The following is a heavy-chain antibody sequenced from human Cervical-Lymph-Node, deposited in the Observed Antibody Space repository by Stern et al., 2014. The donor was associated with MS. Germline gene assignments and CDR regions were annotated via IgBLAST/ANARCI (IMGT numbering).Heavy chain of an antibody. D-gene: IGHD3-3*01. V-gene: IGHV5-51*03. J-gene: IGHJ4*02. CDR3: ARRSGIHNPLDY. CDR1: GYTFSNYW. Sequence: EVQLVESGVEVKKPGESLKLSCKGSGYTFSNYWIAWVRQMPGKGLEWMGIIYPGDSDTRYSPSFQGHVTISAAKSIHPAYLQWSSLEASDTAIYYCARRSGIHNPLDYWGQGTLVTVSS. CDR2: IYPGDSDT.